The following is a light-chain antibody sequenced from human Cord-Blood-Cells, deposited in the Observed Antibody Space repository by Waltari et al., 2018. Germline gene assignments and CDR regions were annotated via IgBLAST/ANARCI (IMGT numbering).Light chain of an antibody. CDR1: QSVSSY. J-gene: IGKJ5*01. CDR3: QQRSNWPIT. Sequence: EIVLTHSPATLSLSPGERATLSCRASQSVSSYLAWYQQKPGQAPRLLIYDASNRATGIPARVSGSGSGTDFTLTISSLEPEDFAVYYCQQRSNWPITFGQGTRLEIK. V-gene: IGKV3-11*01. CDR2: DAS.